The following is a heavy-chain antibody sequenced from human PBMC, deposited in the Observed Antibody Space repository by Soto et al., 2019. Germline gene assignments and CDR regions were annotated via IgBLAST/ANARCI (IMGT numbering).Heavy chain of an antibody. V-gene: IGHV3-21*01. CDR2: ISSSSSYI. CDR3: ARYDSSGYYWPYYYYGMDV. D-gene: IGHD3-22*01. Sequence: EVQLVESGGGLVKPGGSLRLSCAASGFTFSTYSMNWVRQAPRKGLEWVSSISSSSSYIYYADSVKGRFTISRDNAKNSLYLQMNSLRAEDTAVYYCARYDSSGYYWPYYYYGMDVWGQGTTVTVSS. J-gene: IGHJ6*02. CDR1: GFTFSTYS.